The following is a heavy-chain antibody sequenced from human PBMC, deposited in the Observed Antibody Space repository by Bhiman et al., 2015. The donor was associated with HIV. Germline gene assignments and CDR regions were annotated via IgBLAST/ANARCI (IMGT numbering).Heavy chain of an antibody. Sequence: EVRLVESGGALVQPGGSLRLSCVASGLTFSSYWMSWVRQAPGKGLEWVANIKHDGSDKYYVDSVRGRFIASRDNARNTLFLEMNSLRAEDTAVYYCVKDDRSRWLFDYWGQGTLVTVSS. CDR2: IKHDGSDK. CDR3: VKDDRSRWLFDY. D-gene: IGHD4-23*01. V-gene: IGHV3-7*01. CDR1: GLTFSSYW. J-gene: IGHJ4*02.